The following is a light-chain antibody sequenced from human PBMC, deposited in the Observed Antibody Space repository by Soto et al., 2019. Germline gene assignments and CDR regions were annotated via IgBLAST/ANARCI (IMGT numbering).Light chain of an antibody. CDR3: QQSYSFPLT. J-gene: IGKJ5*01. Sequence: DIQMTQSPSSLSASVGDRVTITCRASQSISTYLNWYQLKPGKAPKVLIYAASSLQSGVPSRFSGSGSGTDFTLTITSLQPADFATYYCQQSYSFPLTFGQGTRLEIK. CDR2: AAS. V-gene: IGKV1-39*01. CDR1: QSISTY.